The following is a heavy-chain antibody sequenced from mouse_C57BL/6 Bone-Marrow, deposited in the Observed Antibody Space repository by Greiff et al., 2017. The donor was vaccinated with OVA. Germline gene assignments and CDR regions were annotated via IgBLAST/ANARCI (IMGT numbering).Heavy chain of an antibody. CDR3: ARTGNEVFAY. J-gene: IGHJ3*01. D-gene: IGHD2-1*01. Sequence: QVQLQQPGAELVKPGASVKLSCKASGYTFTSYWMQWVKQRPGQGLEWIGEIDPSDSYTNYQQKFKGKATLTVDTSSSTDYRQLNSLTSEDSAIYDCARTGNEVFAYWGQGTLVTVSA. CDR1: GYTFTSYW. CDR2: IDPSDSYT. V-gene: IGHV1-50*01.